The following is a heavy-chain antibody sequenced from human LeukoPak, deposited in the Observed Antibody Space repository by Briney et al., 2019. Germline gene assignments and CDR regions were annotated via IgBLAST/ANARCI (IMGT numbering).Heavy chain of an antibody. D-gene: IGHD2-8*01. CDR1: GYSFARYW. CDR3: ARHTAYCTNGVCYTTYSYFHL. CDR2: IYPGDSNT. J-gene: IGHJ2*01. V-gene: IGHV5-51*01. Sequence: ESLMISCKGSGYSFARYWIGWVRQMPGKSLEWMGIIYPGDSNTRFSPSFQGQVTISPDKYISTAYLHWTSLKASDTDMYYCARHTAYCTNGVCYTTYSYFHLWGRGTLVTVSS.